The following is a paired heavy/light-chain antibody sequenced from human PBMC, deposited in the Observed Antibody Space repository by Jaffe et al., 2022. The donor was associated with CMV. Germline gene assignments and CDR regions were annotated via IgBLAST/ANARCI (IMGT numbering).Light chain of an antibody. CDR2: EVS. J-gene: IGLJ2*01. V-gene: IGLV2-8*01. Sequence: QSALTQPPSASGSPGQSVTISCTGTSSDIGGYNYVSWYQHHPGKAPKLMIYEVSKRPSGVPDRFSGSKSDNTASLTVSGLQAEDEADYYCSSYAGTNKHVVFGGGTKLTVL. CDR1: SSDIGGYNY. CDR3: SSYAGTNKHVV.
Heavy chain of an antibody. J-gene: IGHJ5*02. V-gene: IGHV3-21*02. CDR2: ISTTGSHI. Sequence: DVQLVESGGGLVKPGGSLRLSCAASGFIFSSYSMNWVRQAPGKGLEWVSSISTTGSHIYYADSVKGRFTISRDNAKNSVYLQMNSLRAEDTAVYYCARDFGRDRRSKTLWLVPWFDPWGQGALVTVSS. D-gene: IGHD6-19*01. CDR3: ARDFGRDRRSKTLWLVPWFDP. CDR1: GFIFSSYS.